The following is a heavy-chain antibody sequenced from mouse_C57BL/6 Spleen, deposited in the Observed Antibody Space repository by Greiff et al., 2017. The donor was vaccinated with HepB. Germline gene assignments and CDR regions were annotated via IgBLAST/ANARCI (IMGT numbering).Heavy chain of an antibody. CDR1: GYTFTSYW. CDR2: IYPSDSET. J-gene: IGHJ2*01. D-gene: IGHD1-1*01. Sequence: QVQLKQPGAELVRPGSSVKLSCKASGYTFTSYWMDWVKQRPGQGLEWIGNIYPSDSETHYNQKFKDKATLTVDKSSSTAYMQLSSLTSEDSAVYYCAREGVFITTVLAPFDYWGQGTTLTVSS. CDR3: AREGVFITTVLAPFDY. V-gene: IGHV1-61*01.